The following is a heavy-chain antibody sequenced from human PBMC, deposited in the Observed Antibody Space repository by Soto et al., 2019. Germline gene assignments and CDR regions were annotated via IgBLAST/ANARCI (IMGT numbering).Heavy chain of an antibody. Sequence: SETLSLTCTVSGGSISSGGYYWSWIRQHPGKGLEWIGYIYYSGSTYYNPSLKSRVTISVDTSKNQFSLKLSSVTAADTAVYYCARQHYYESYFDYWGQGTLVTVSS. V-gene: IGHV4-31*03. CDR2: IYYSGST. CDR1: GGSISSGGYY. D-gene: IGHD3-3*01. J-gene: IGHJ4*02. CDR3: ARQHYYESYFDY.